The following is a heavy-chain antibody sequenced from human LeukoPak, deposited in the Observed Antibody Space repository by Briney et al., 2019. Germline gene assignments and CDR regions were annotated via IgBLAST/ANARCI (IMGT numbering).Heavy chain of an antibody. V-gene: IGHV1-8*01. CDR2: MNPNTGNT. CDR3: ARGGAGTYYKRDGWFDP. J-gene: IGHJ5*02. Sequence: ASVKVSCKASGYTFNNYDINWVRQATGQGLEWMGWMNPNTGNTGYGERFQGRVTMTRDNSISTAYMELNSLTSEDTAVYYCARGGAGTYYKRDGWFDPWGQGTVVTVSS. D-gene: IGHD3-10*01. CDR1: GYTFNNYD.